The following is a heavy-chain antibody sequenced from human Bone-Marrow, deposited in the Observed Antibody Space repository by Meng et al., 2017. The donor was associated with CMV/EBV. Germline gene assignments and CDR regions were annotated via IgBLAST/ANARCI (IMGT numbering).Heavy chain of an antibody. CDR1: GGSFSGYY. CDR2: INHSGST. CDR3: ARGPTFRNWNNFFDF. J-gene: IGHJ5*01. V-gene: IGHV4-34*01. Sequence: SETLSPTCAVSGGSFSGYYWSWIRQSPGRGLEWIGEINHSGSTNYNPSLMSRVTISVAASKNEFSLNLSSVTAADTAVYFCARGPTFRNWNNFFDFWGQGILVTVSS. D-gene: IGHD1-1*01.